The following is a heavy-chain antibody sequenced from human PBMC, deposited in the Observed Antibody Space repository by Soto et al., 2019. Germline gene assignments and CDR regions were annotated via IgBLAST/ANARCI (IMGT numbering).Heavy chain of an antibody. V-gene: IGHV4-59*01. Sequence: SEILSLTCTVSGGSISSYYWSWIRQPPGKGLEWIGYIYYSGSTNYNPSLKSRVTISVDTSKNQFSLKLSSVTAADTAVYYCARDLYYDSSGYYYGWFDPWGQGTLVTV. CDR3: ARDLYYDSSGYYYGWFDP. CDR1: GGSISSYY. D-gene: IGHD3-22*01. CDR2: IYYSGST. J-gene: IGHJ5*02.